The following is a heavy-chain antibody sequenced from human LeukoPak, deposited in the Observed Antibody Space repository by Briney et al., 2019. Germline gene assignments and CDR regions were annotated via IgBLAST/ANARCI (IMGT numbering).Heavy chain of an antibody. CDR2: INTDGSGT. D-gene: IGHD1-1*01. Sequence: HPGGSLRLSCAVTGFTFSSSWMHWVRQAPGKGLVWVSRINTDGSGTSYADSVRGRFTISRDNAKNTLYLQMNSLRAEDTAVYYCARGNAHAFDIWGQGTMVTVSS. J-gene: IGHJ3*02. CDR3: ARGNAHAFDI. CDR1: GFTFSSSW. V-gene: IGHV3-74*01.